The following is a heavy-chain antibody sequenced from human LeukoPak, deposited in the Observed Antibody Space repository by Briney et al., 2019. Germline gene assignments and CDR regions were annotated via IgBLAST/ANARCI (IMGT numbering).Heavy chain of an antibody. D-gene: IGHD3-16*01. CDR3: ARGACGYGYGGFDY. V-gene: IGHV4-30-4*01. CDR2: NYSTKNT. CDR1: GGTISSGDRY. Sequence: PSQTLSLTCTVSGGTISSGDRYWSWIRQAPGKGLEWIGYNYSTKNTYYNPSIESRTIITVDTSKNQFSLELSSVTAADTAVYCGARGACGYGYGGFDYWGQGILVTVS. J-gene: IGHJ4*02.